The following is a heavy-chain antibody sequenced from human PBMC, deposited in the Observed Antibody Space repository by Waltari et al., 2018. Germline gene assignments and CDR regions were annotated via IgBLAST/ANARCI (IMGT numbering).Heavy chain of an antibody. CDR3: ARLVVAGLHDY. V-gene: IGHV5-51*01. J-gene: IGHJ4*02. D-gene: IGHD6-19*01. Sequence: EVQLVQSGAEVKKPGESLKISCKGSGYSFTSYWLGWLRQMPGKDLEWMVIIYPGDSDTRYSQSLQGQVTISADKSISTAYLQWSSLKASDTAMYYCARLVVAGLHDYWGQGTLVTVSS. CDR2: IYPGDSDT. CDR1: GYSFTSYW.